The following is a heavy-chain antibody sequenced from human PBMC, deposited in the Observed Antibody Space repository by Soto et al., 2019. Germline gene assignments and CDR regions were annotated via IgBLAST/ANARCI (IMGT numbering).Heavy chain of an antibody. CDR1: GYTFTSYG. D-gene: IGHD3-22*01. CDR3: ARGDYYDSSGPFSDAFDI. CDR2: ISAYNGNT. V-gene: IGHV1-18*01. Sequence: ASVKVSCKASGYTFTSYGISWVRQAPGQGLEWMGWISAYNGNTNYAQKLQGRVTMTTDTSTSTAYMELRSLRSDDTAMYYCARGDYYDSSGPFSDAFDIWGQGTMVTVS. J-gene: IGHJ3*02.